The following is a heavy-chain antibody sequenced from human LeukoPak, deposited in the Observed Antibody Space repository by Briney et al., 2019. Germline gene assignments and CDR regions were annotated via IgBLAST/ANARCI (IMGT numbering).Heavy chain of an antibody. D-gene: IGHD4-23*01. J-gene: IGHJ4*02. V-gene: IGHV1-2*02. CDR3: ARDQATVATPWWDH. Sequence: GASVKVSCKASGYTFTGYYVHWLRQAPGKGLEWMGWINGNSGGTKYAQKFQGRVTMTRDTSISTAYMELSRLRSDDTAVYFCARDQATVATPWWDHWGQGPLVTVSS. CDR2: INGNSGGT. CDR1: GYTFTGYY.